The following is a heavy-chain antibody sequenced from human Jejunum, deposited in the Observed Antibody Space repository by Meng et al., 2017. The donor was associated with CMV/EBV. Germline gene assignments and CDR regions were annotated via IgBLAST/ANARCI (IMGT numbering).Heavy chain of an antibody. CDR2: INAYNGDT. CDR3: ARVEVGITSGDY. V-gene: IGHV1-18*01. J-gene: IGHJ4*02. CDR1: GYTFTNYG. D-gene: IGHD1-26*01. Sequence: AQWVESGGEVKKPGASVKVSCKASGYTFTNYGITWGRPAPGQGLEWMGWINAYNGDTNYAQTLQGRVTMTTDTSTSTAYMELRSLRSDDTAVYYCARVEVGITSGDYWGQGTLVTVSS.